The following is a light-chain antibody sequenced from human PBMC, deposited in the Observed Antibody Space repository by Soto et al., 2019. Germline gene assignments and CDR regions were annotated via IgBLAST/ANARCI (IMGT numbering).Light chain of an antibody. V-gene: IGKV1-5*01. J-gene: IGKJ1*01. Sequence: DIQMTQSPSTLSASLGDRVTITCRASQSISTWLAWYQQKPGKAPRLLIYDASSLESGVPSRFSGSGSGTEFTLTISRLQPDDFATYYCQQYDTYSWTFGQGTKVDIK. CDR2: DAS. CDR1: QSISTW. CDR3: QQYDTYSWT.